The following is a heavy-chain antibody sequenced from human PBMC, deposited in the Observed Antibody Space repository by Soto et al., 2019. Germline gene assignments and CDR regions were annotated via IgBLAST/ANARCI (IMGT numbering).Heavy chain of an antibody. V-gene: IGHV4-31*03. Sequence: SETLSLTCTVSGDSITSSSHYWGWIRQHPGKGLEWIGYIYYSGSTYYNPSLKSRVTISVDTSKNQFSLKLSSVTAADTAVYYCARVGYCSGGSCHSYGRSGWFDPWGQGTLVTVSS. CDR3: ARVGYCSGGSCHSYGRSGWFDP. D-gene: IGHD2-15*01. CDR1: GDSITSSSHY. CDR2: IYYSGST. J-gene: IGHJ5*02.